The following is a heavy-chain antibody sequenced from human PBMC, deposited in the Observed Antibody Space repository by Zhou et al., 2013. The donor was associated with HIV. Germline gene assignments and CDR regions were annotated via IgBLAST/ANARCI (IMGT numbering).Heavy chain of an antibody. Sequence: QVQLQESGPRLVKPSETLSLTCAVSGYSISSGYYWGWIRQPPGKGLEWIGSIYHRGSTNYKPSLKSRVIISVDTSKNQFSLRLSSVTAADTAVYYCARAEAWIANREGFDYWGQGVLVTVSS. CDR1: GYSISSGYY. V-gene: IGHV4-38-2*01. CDR3: ARAEAWIANREGFDY. CDR2: IYHRGST. D-gene: IGHD5-12*01. J-gene: IGHJ4*02.